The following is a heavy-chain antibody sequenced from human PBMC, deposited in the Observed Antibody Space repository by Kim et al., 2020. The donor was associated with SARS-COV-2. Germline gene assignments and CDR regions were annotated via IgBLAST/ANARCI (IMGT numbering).Heavy chain of an antibody. V-gene: IGHV4-39*07. Sequence: SETLSLTCTVSGGSISSSSYYWGWIRQPPGKGLEWIGSIYYSGSTYYNPSLKSRVTISVDTSKNQFSLKLSSVTAADTAVYYCARDDPLPYSSSRAGYFDLWGRGTLVTVSS. CDR1: GGSISSSSYY. CDR2: IYYSGST. CDR3: ARDDPLPYSSSRAGYFDL. D-gene: IGHD6-13*01. J-gene: IGHJ2*01.